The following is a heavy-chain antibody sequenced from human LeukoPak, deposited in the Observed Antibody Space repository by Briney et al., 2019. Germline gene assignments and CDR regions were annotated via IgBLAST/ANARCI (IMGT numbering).Heavy chain of an antibody. CDR2: IHSVGST. J-gene: IGHJ4*02. V-gene: IGHV4-39*01. CDR1: GGSFRSSDYY. D-gene: IGHD1-26*01. CDR3: ARRMADYYDPSGNYYPINYFDY. Sequence: SETLSLTCTVSGGSFRSSDYYWGWIRQPPGKGLEWIGSIHSVGSTNYNPSLKSRVTMSIDTSRNQFSLTLSAVTAADSAVYYCARRMADYYDPSGNYYPINYFDYWGQGTPVTVSS.